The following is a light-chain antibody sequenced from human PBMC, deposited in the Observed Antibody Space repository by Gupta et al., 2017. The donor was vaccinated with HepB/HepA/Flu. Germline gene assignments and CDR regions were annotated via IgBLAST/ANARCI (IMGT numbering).Light chain of an antibody. J-gene: IGLJ1*01. CDR1: SSNIGSNN. CDR2: IND. CDR3: SASEDGINGYCV. Sequence: QSVLTQPPSVSGTPGQRFTIACSGASSNIGSNNVTLYQLVPGTAPKLLIAINDQRPLGVSDRFSCSKSGASAAPAISALQSADEAEDYCSASEDGINGYCVFGTGTKLNVL. V-gene: IGLV1-44*01.